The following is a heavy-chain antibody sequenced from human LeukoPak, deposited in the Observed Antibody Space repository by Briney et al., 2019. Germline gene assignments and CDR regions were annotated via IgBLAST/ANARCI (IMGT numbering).Heavy chain of an antibody. CDR2: IKPDGSEE. Sequence: GGSLRLSCAASGFTFRSYAMSWVRQPPGKGLEWVAHIKPDGSEENYVDSVKGRFTLFRDDAKNSVYLQMNSLRVEDTAVYYCARDSGSGGPWGQGTPVTVSS. D-gene: IGHD6-19*01. CDR3: ARDSGSGGP. V-gene: IGHV3-7*01. J-gene: IGHJ5*02. CDR1: GFTFRSYA.